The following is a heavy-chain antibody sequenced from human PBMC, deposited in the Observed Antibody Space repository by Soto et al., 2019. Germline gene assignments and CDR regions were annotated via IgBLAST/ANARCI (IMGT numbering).Heavy chain of an antibody. V-gene: IGHV3-30-3*01. CDR3: ARAYEGDYFDY. CDR2: ISYDGSNK. J-gene: IGHJ4*02. CDR1: GFTFSSYA. D-gene: IGHD3-16*01. Sequence: SLRLSCAGSGFTFSSYAMHWVRQAPGKGLEWVAVISYDGSNKYYADSVKGRFTISRDNSKNTLYLQMNSLRAEDTAVYYCARAYEGDYFDYWGQGTLVTVSS.